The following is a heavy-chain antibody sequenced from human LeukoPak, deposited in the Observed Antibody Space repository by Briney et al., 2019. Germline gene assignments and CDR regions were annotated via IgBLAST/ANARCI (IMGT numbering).Heavy chain of an antibody. D-gene: IGHD3-10*01. CDR3: AKDAGYGSGTYEYWYFDL. J-gene: IGHJ2*01. V-gene: IGHV3-23*01. CDR2: ISDSGGST. Sequence: GGSLRLSCAASGFTFNSNAMSWVRQAAGKGLEWVSVISDSGGSTYYADSVKGRFTISRDNSKNTLYLQMNSLRAEDTAVYYCAKDAGYGSGTYEYWYFDLWGRGTLVTVSS. CDR1: GFTFNSNA.